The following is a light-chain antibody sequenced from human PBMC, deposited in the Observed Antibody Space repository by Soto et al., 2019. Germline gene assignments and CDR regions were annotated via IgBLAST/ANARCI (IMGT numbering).Light chain of an antibody. CDR1: QDISNY. CDR3: QQYDNLPPFT. J-gene: IGKJ3*01. CDR2: DAS. Sequence: DIQMTQSPSSLSASVGDRVTITCQASQDISNYLNWYQQKPGKAPKLLIYDASNLETGVPSRFSGSGSGTDFTFXISSLQPEDIATYYCQQYDNLPPFTFGPGTKVDIK. V-gene: IGKV1-33*01.